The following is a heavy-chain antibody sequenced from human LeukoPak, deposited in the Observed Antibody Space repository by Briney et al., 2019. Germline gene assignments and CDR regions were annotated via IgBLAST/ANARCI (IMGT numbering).Heavy chain of an antibody. J-gene: IGHJ4*02. V-gene: IGHV1-8*01. CDR2: MNPNSGNT. CDR1: GYTFTSYD. CDR3: AKGSGWLLPQYFDF. D-gene: IGHD2-21*01. Sequence: ASVKVSCKASGYTFTSYDINWVRQATGQGLEWMGWMNPNSGNTGYAQKFQGRVTMTRNTSISTAYMELSSLRSEDTAVYYCAKGSGWLLPQYFDFWGQGTLVTVSS.